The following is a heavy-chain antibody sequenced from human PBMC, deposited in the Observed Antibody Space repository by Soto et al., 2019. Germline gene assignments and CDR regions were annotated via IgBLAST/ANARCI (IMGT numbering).Heavy chain of an antibody. Sequence: GGSLRLSCAGSGFPFSNYGLHWVRQAPGKGPEWVAAISYDGSNEYYADSVKGRFTISRDKSMNMLYLQMDSLRPEDTAVYYCAKDGAPRYCTRSSCHPAGAYWGQGTLVTVSS. D-gene: IGHD2-15*01. CDR3: AKDGAPRYCTRSSCHPAGAY. V-gene: IGHV3-30*18. CDR1: GFPFSNYG. J-gene: IGHJ4*02. CDR2: ISYDGSNE.